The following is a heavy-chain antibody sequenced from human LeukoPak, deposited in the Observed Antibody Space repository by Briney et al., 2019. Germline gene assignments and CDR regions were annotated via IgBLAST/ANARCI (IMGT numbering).Heavy chain of an antibody. D-gene: IGHD3-10*01. J-gene: IGHJ4*02. CDR1: GYSFTSYW. Sequence: GESLKISCKGSGYSFTSYWIGWVRQMPGKGLGWRGSFYLGGADARYSPSFQGQVTISADKSISTAYLQWSSLKASDTAMYYCARLLYYYGSGSYYYDYWGQGTLVTVSS. CDR3: ARLLYYYGSGSYYYDY. CDR2: FYLGGADA. V-gene: IGHV5-51*01.